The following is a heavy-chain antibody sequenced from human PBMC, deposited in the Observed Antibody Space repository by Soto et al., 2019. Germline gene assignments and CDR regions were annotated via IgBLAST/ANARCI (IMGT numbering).Heavy chain of an antibody. Sequence: QVQLQEWGPGLLRPSETLSLNCTVSGGSISSYSWSWIRQSPGKGLEWIGYIYYDGSTDYNPSLKSRVTISVDTSQNQLSLKLSSVTAADTAVYYCARLIDRDWFDPWGQGTLVTVSS. CDR1: GGSISSYS. J-gene: IGHJ5*02. V-gene: IGHV4-59*08. D-gene: IGHD3-22*01. CDR2: IYYDGST. CDR3: ARLIDRDWFDP.